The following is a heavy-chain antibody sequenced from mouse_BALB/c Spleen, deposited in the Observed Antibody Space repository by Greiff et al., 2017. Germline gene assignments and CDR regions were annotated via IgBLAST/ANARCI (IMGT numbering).Heavy chain of an antibody. V-gene: IGHV2-9*02. J-gene: IGHJ4*01. CDR2: IWAGGST. D-gene: IGHD2-3*01. CDR1: GFSLTSYG. CDR3: ARDPDGYYVDYAMDY. Sequence: QVQLQQSGPGLVAPSQSLSITCTVSGFSLTSYGVHWVRQPPGKGLEWLGVIWAGGSTNYNSALMSRLSISKDNSKSQVFLKMNSLQTDDTAMYYCARDPDGYYVDYAMDYWGQGTSVTVSS.